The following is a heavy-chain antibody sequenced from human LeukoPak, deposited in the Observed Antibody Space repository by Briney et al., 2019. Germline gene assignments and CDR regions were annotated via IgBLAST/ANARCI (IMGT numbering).Heavy chain of an antibody. V-gene: IGHV1-69*05. J-gene: IGHJ3*02. D-gene: IGHD3-3*01. CDR3: ARTYYDFWSGPRDHAFDI. CDR2: IIPVFGTA. Sequence: SVKVSCKASGGTFSSYAISWVRQAPGQGLEWMGRIIPVFGTANYAQKFQGRVTITTDESTSTAYMELSSLRSEDTAVYYCARTYYDFWSGPRDHAFDIWGQGTMVTVSS. CDR1: GGTFSSYA.